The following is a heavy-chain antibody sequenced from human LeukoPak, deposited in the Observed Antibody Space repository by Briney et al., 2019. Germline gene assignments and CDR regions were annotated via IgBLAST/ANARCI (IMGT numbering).Heavy chain of an antibody. CDR3: ARDLSGVTGYTYGRGIDY. CDR1: GFTFSSYW. J-gene: IGHJ4*02. D-gene: IGHD5-18*01. V-gene: IGHV3-7*01. Sequence: GGSARLSCAAYGFTFSSYWMSWVRQAPGKGLEWVANIKKDGSEKYYVDSVKGRFTISRDNAKTSLYLQMNSLRAEDTAVHYCARDLSGVTGYTYGRGIDYWGQGTLVTVSS. CDR2: IKKDGSEK.